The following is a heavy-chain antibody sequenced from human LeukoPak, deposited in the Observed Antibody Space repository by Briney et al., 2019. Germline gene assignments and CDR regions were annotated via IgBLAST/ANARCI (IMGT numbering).Heavy chain of an antibody. D-gene: IGHD3-16*01. V-gene: IGHV4-59*01. CDR1: GDSISTYY. CDR3: ARSYTNLLFFDF. J-gene: IGHJ4*02. Sequence: KPSETLSLTCTVSGDSISTYYLSWIRQPPGKGLEWIGYIYYSGSANYNPSLMSRVTISVDTSKNQFSLKLSSVTAADTAVYYCARSYTNLLFFDFWGQGTLVPVSS. CDR2: IYYSGSA.